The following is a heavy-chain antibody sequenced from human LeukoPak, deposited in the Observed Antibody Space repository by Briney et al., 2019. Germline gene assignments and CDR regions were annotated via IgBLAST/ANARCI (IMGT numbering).Heavy chain of an antibody. CDR3: AKQAVEGWYLGQFDY. D-gene: IGHD2-15*01. Sequence: SETLSLTCTVSGASISSGGYYWRWIRQHPWKGLERIGYISYSGSTYYNPSLKSRVTISVDTSKNQFSLKLNSVTAADTAVYYCAKQAVEGWYLGQFDYWGQGTLVTVSS. V-gene: IGHV4-31*03. CDR2: ISYSGST. CDR1: GASISSGGYY. J-gene: IGHJ4*02.